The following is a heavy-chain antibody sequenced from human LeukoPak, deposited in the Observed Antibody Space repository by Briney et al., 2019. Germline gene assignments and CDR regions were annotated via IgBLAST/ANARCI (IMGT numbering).Heavy chain of an antibody. CDR3: ARRPAYYYDSSGYYD. CDR1: GGSFSGYY. D-gene: IGHD3-22*01. J-gene: IGHJ4*02. V-gene: IGHV4-34*01. CDR2: INHSGST. Sequence: SETLSLTCAVYGGSFSGYYWSWIRQPPGKGLEWIGEINHSGSTNYNPSLKSRVTISVDTSKNQFSLKLSSVTAADTAVYYCARRPAYYYDSSGYYDWGQGTLVTVSS.